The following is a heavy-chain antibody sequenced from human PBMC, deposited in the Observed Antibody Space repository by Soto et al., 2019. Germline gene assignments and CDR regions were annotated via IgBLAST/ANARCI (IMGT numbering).Heavy chain of an antibody. V-gene: IGHV1-3*01. CDR3: AREADRGGWLQLGAQPNYYYYYGMDV. CDR1: GYTFTSYA. Sequence: ASVKVSCKASGYTFTSYAMHWVRQAPGQRLEWMGWINAGNGNTKYSQKFQGRVTITRDTSASTAYMELSSLRSEDTAVYYCAREADRGGWLQLGAQPNYYYYYGMDVWGQGTTVTVSS. CDR2: INAGNGNT. D-gene: IGHD5-12*01. J-gene: IGHJ6*02.